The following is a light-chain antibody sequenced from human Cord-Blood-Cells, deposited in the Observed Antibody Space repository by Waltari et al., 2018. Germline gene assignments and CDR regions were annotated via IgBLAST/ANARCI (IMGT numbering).Light chain of an antibody. J-gene: IGKJ5*01. CDR2: GAS. CDR3: QQYGSSIT. Sequence: EIVLTQSPGTLSLSPAARATLSCRAGQSVSSSYLAWYQQKPGQAPRLLIYGASSRATGIPDRFSGSGSGTDFTLTISRLEPEDFAVYYRQQYGSSITFGQGTRLEIK. V-gene: IGKV3-20*01. CDR1: QSVSSSY.